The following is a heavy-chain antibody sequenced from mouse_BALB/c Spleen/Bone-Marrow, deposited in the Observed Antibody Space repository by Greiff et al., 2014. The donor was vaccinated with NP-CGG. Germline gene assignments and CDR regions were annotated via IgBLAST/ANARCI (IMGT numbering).Heavy chain of an antibody. D-gene: IGHD6-1*01. CDR2: INPYNDGT. CDR1: GYTFTSYV. V-gene: IGHV1-14*01. CDR3: ARRGRIAEALGY. Sequence: EVHLVESGPEQVKPGASVKMSCKASGYTFTSYVMHWVKQKPGQGLEWIGYINPYNDGTKYNEKFKGKATLTSDKSSSTAYMELSSRTSEDAAVYYCARRGRIAEALGYWGQGTTLTVSS. J-gene: IGHJ2*01.